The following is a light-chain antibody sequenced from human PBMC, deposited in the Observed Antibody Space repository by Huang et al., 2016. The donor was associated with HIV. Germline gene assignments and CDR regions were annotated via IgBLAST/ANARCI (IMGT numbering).Light chain of an antibody. Sequence: EIVLTQSPATLSLSPGERATLSCRASQSIINFLAWYQQKPGQAPRLLIYDASTRATGIPARFSGSGSGTDFTLTISSLEPEDFAVYYCQQRGDWPLTFGGGTKVEI. CDR3: QQRGDWPLT. V-gene: IGKV3-11*01. CDR1: QSIINF. CDR2: DAS. J-gene: IGKJ4*01.